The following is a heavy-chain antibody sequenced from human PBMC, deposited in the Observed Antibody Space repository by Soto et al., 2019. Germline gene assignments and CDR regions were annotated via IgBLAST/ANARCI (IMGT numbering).Heavy chain of an antibody. CDR2: IHSSGTT. V-gene: IGHV4-59*01. J-gene: IGHJ5*02. CDR1: GGSISGYY. D-gene: IGHD5-12*01. CDR3: ARLQSHGYSDH. Sequence: SETLSLTCTVFGGSISGYYWTWIRQPPGKGLEWIAYIHSSGTTNYNPSLKSRVTISVDTSKNQFALDLSSVTAADTAVYYCARLQSHGYSDHWGQGTLVTVSS.